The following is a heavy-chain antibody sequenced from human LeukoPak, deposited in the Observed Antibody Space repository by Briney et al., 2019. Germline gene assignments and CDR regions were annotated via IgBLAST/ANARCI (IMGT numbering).Heavy chain of an antibody. CDR2: ISPYNGDT. V-gene: IGHV1-18*01. D-gene: IGHD6-13*01. CDR1: GYTFTTYG. Sequence: ASVKVSCKASGYTFTTYGVTWVRQAPRQGLEWIGWISPYNGDTKYAQKFQGRITMTTDTSTSTANMELRSLRSDDTAVYYCARDHSSSCQLLDYWGQGTLVTISS. J-gene: IGHJ4*02. CDR3: ARDHSSSCQLLDY.